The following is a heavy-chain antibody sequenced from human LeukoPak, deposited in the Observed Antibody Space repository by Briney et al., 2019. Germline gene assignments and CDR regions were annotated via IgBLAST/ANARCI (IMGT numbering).Heavy chain of an antibody. V-gene: IGHV3-48*03. D-gene: IGHD5-18*01. CDR2: ISSSGSTI. Sequence: GGSLRLSCAASGFTFSSYAMSWVRQAPGKGLGWVSYISSSGSTIYYADSVKGRFTISRDNAKNSLYLQMNSLRAEDTAVYYCARVTGYSYGYYMDVWGKGTTVTISS. J-gene: IGHJ6*03. CDR3: ARVTGYSYGYYMDV. CDR1: GFTFSSYA.